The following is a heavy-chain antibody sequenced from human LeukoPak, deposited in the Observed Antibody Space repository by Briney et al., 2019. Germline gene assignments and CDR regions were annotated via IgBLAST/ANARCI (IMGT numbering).Heavy chain of an antibody. CDR2: TYFKSKWYY. V-gene: IGHV6-1*01. CDR1: GDSVSSNSAA. D-gene: IGHD1-26*01. J-gene: IGHJ4*02. CDR3: ARGGGSYYQ. Sequence: SQTLSLTCAVSGDSVSSNSAAWNWLRQSPSRGLEWLGRTYFKSKWYYDYAGSVKSRITINPDTTKNQFSLQLNSVTPEDTAVYYCARGGGSYYQWGQGTLVTVSS.